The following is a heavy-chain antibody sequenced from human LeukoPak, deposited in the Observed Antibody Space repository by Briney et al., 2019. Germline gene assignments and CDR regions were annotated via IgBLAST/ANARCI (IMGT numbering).Heavy chain of an antibody. CDR2: ISSSGSTI. J-gene: IGHJ5*02. CDR3: ARDFCGGDCP. D-gene: IGHD2-21*02. CDR1: GFTFSSYE. V-gene: IGHV3-48*03. Sequence: GGSLRLSCAASGFTFSSYEMNWVRQAPGKGLEWVSYISSSGSTIYYADSVKGRFTISRDNAKNSLYLQMNSLRAEDTAVYYCARDFCGGDCPWGQGTLVTVSS.